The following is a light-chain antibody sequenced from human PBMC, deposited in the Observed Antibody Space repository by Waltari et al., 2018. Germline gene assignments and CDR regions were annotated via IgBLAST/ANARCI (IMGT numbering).Light chain of an antibody. V-gene: IGKV4-1*01. J-gene: IGKJ4*01. Sequence: DIVMTQSPDSLAVSLGERAVINCKSSQNLLNGPNKKNYLAWYQQKSGQPPTLIVYWASSRVSGVPDRFSASGSGTDFTLTISSLQAEDVAVYYCHQYYSAPLTFGGGTKVEIK. CDR3: HQYYSAPLT. CDR2: WAS. CDR1: QNLLNGPNKKNY.